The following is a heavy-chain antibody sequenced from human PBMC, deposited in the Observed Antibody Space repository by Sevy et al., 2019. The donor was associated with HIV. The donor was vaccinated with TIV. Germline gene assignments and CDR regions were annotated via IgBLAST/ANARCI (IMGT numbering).Heavy chain of an antibody. D-gene: IGHD3-9*01. V-gene: IGHV3-7*01. Sequence: GGSLRLSCAASGFTFSSYWMSWVRQAPGKGLEWVTNIKQDGSEKYYVDSVKGRFTISRDNAKNSLYLQMNSLRAEDTAVYYCARERYFDWLLSYYYYYYYMDVWGKGTTVTVSS. J-gene: IGHJ6*03. CDR1: GFTFSSYW. CDR3: ARERYFDWLLSYYYYYYYMDV. CDR2: IKQDGSEK.